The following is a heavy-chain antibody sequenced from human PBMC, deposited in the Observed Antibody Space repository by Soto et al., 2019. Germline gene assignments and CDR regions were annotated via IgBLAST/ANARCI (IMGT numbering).Heavy chain of an antibody. CDR2: ISSSSRTK. Sequence: EVQLVESGGGLVQPGGSLRLSCAASGFTFSGYNMNWVRQAPGKGLEWVSYISSSSRTKYYADSVKGRFTISRDNPKNSMYLQMNSLRDEDTAVYYCARDLGDCVSTSCYLFDPWGQGTLVTVSS. V-gene: IGHV3-48*02. J-gene: IGHJ5*02. CDR3: ARDLGDCVSTSCYLFDP. D-gene: IGHD2-2*03. CDR1: GFTFSGYN.